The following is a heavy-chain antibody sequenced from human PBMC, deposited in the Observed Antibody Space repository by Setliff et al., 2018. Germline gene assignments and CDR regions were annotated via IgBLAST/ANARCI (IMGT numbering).Heavy chain of an antibody. CDR1: GGSISSSSYY. Sequence: PSETLSLTCTVSGGSISSSSYYWGWIRQPPGKGLEWIGSIYYSGSTYYNPSLKSRVTISVDTSKNQFSLKLSSVTAADTAVYYCARVPGTTVPPDHFDYRGQGTLVTVSS. CDR2: IYYSGST. V-gene: IGHV4-39*07. J-gene: IGHJ4*02. D-gene: IGHD4-17*01. CDR3: ARVPGTTVPPDHFDY.